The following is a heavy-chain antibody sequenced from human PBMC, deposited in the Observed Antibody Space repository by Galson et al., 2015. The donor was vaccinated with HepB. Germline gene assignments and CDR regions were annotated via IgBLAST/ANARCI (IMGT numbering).Heavy chain of an antibody. Sequence: SLRLSCAASGFTFSSYAMSWVRQAPGKGLEWVSAISGSGGSTYYTDSVKGRFTISRDNSRNTLYLQMNSLRAEDTAVYYCAGGWELLWAFDYWGQGTLVTVSS. V-gene: IGHV3-23*01. J-gene: IGHJ4*02. CDR1: GFTFSSYA. CDR3: AGGWELLWAFDY. CDR2: ISGSGGST. D-gene: IGHD1-26*01.